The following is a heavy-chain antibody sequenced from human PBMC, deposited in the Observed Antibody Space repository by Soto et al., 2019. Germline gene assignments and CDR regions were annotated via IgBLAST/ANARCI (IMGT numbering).Heavy chain of an antibody. CDR3: ARERYCSSTSCFYYYYYGMDV. Sequence: GGSLRLSCAASGFTVSSNYMSWVRQAPGKGLEWVSVIYSGGSTYYADSVKGRFTISRDNSKNTLYLQMNSLRAEDTAVYYCARERYCSSTSCFYYYYYGMDVWGQGTTVTVSS. D-gene: IGHD2-2*01. CDR1: GFTVSSNY. V-gene: IGHV3-53*01. J-gene: IGHJ6*02. CDR2: IYSGGST.